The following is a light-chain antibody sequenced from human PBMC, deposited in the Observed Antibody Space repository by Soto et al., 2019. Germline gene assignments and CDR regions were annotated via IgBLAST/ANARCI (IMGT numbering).Light chain of an antibody. CDR3: QQYEDLPLT. CDR2: DAS. V-gene: IGKV1-33*01. J-gene: IGKJ4*01. CDR1: QDISNY. Sequence: DIQMTQSPSSLSASVGDRVTITCQASQDISNYLNWYQQKPEKAPKLLIFDASNVETGVPSRFSGSGSGTDFTFTIHSLQPEDAATYYCQQYEDLPLTFGGGTKVGIK.